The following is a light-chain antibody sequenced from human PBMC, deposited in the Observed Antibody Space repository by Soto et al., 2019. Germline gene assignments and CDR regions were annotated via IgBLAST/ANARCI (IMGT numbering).Light chain of an antibody. CDR2: GAS. CDR1: QSVSSSY. CDR3: QQYGSSRT. V-gene: IGKV3-20*01. J-gene: IGKJ2*01. Sequence: EIVLTQSPGTLSLSPGERATLSCRASQSVSSSYLAWYQQKPGQAPRLLIYGASSRATGIPDRFSGSGSGTDFTLTIRRLEPEDFAVYYFQQYGSSRTFGQGTKLEIK.